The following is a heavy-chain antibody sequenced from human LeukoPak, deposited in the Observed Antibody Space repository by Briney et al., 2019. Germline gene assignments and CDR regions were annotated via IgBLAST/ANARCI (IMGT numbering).Heavy chain of an antibody. J-gene: IGHJ5*02. CDR1: GYSFTSYW. Sequence: GESLQISCKGSGYSFTSYWIGWVRQMPGKGLEWMGIIYPGDSDTRYSPSFQGQVTISADKSISTAYLQWSSLKASDTAMYYCARQGSSDFWSGYYNPFDPWGQGTLVTVSS. CDR3: ARQGSSDFWSGYYNPFDP. V-gene: IGHV5-51*01. D-gene: IGHD3-3*01. CDR2: IYPGDSDT.